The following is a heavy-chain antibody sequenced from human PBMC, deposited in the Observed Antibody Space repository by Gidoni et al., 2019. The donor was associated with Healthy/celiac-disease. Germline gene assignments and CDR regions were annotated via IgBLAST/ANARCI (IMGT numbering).Heavy chain of an antibody. CDR3: AATPRYCSGGSCYSGSMDV. Sequence: QMQLVQSGPEVKKPGTSVKVSCKASGFTFTSSAMQWVRQARGQRLEWIGWIVVGSGNTNYAQKFQERVTITRDMSTSTAYMELSSLRSEDTAVYYCAATPRYCSGGSCYSGSMDVWGQGTTVTVSS. D-gene: IGHD2-15*01. V-gene: IGHV1-58*02. CDR2: IVVGSGNT. CDR1: GFTFTSSA. J-gene: IGHJ6*02.